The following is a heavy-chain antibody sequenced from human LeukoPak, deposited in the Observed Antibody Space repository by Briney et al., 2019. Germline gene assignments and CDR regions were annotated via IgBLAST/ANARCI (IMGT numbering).Heavy chain of an antibody. Sequence: GGSLRLSCAASGFTFSSYAMSWVRQAPGKGLEWVSAISASGGGTYYADSVKGRFTISRDNSKNTLYLRMNSLRAEDTAIYYCAKDLGDSSGYNPFDYWGQGTLVTVSS. CDR1: GFTFSSYA. J-gene: IGHJ4*02. D-gene: IGHD3-22*01. CDR2: ISASGGGT. V-gene: IGHV3-23*01. CDR3: AKDLGDSSGYNPFDY.